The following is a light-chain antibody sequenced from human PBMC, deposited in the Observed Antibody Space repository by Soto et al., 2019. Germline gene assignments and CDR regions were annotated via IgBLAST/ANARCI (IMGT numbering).Light chain of an antibody. J-gene: IGKJ4*01. V-gene: IGKV3-15*01. CDR1: QDVTNS. CDR3: QQYNHWPLT. Sequence: EILMTQSPATLSLSPGEGVTLSCRAAQDVTNSVAWYQQKPGRAPRLLIYAASTRATGVPGRFSGSGSGAEFTLTISSLQSEDFAVYYCQQYNHWPLTFGGGTKVDIK. CDR2: AAS.